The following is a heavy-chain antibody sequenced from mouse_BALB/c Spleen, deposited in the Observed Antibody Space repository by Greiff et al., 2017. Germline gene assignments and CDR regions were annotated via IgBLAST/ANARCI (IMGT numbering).Heavy chain of an antibody. V-gene: IGHV1-62-2*01. CDR1: GYTFTEYI. Sequence: VKLMESGAGLVKPGASVKLSCKASGYTFTEYIIHWVKQRSGQGLEWIGWFYPGSGSIKYNEKFKDKATLTADKSSSTVYMELSRLTSEDSAVYFCARHEGKTTWDYAMDYWGQGTSVTVSS. D-gene: IGHD5-5*01. CDR3: ARHEGKTTWDYAMDY. CDR2: FYPGSGSI. J-gene: IGHJ4*01.